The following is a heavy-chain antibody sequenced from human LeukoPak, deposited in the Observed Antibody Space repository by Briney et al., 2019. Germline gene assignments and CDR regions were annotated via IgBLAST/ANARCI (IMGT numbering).Heavy chain of an antibody. CDR2: SSGNNDQR. D-gene: IGHD4-11*01. CDR3: ARDETTVTNDY. J-gene: IGHJ4*02. CDR1: GYTFTKFG. V-gene: IGHV1-18*01. Sequence: ASVKVSCKTCGYTFTKFGVSWVRQAPGQCLEWMGWSSGNNDQREYSQKFLDRLTLTTDTSTSTAYMELRSLRSDDTAVYYCARDETTVTNDYWGQGTLVIVSP.